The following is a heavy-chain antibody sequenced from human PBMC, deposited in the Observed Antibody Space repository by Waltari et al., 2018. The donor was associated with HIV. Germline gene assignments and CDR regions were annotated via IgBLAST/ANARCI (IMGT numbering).Heavy chain of an antibody. CDR1: GGSISSSRYY. CDR3: ASRTGDQDY. CDR2: IYYSGNT. V-gene: IGHV4-39*01. J-gene: IGHJ4*02. Sequence: QLQLQESGPGLVKPSETLSLTCTVSGGSISSSRYYWGWIRQPPGKGLELIGSIYYSGNTYYNPSLKSRVTISVDTSKNQFSLKLSSVTAADTAVYYCASRTGDQDYWGQGTLVTVSS. D-gene: IGHD7-27*01.